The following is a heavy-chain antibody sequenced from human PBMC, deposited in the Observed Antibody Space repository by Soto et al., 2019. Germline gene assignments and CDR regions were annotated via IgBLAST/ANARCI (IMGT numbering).Heavy chain of an antibody. CDR3: AKDSVFEYSFGQHGFDS. D-gene: IGHD5-18*01. J-gene: IGHJ4*02. CDR2: IPYDGSDT. CDR1: GFSFSSYG. V-gene: IGHV3-30*18. Sequence: QEQLVESGGGVVQPGTSLRLSCGASGFSFSSYGMHWVRQAPGKGLEWVAFIPYDGSDTYYVDSVKARFTVSRHNSKNTLYLQMNSLKPEETSIYYCAKDSVFEYSFGQHGFDSWGQGTLVTVSS.